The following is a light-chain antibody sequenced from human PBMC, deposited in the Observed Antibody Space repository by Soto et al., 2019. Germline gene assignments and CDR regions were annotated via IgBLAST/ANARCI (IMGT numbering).Light chain of an antibody. J-gene: IGKJ5*01. CDR3: KQYGSSIT. Sequence: LVLTQSPGILSLSPGDRATLSWRDSQSVSSSYLAWYQQKPGQAPRLLIYGASSRATGIQDRFSGSGSGTEFTLTIRRLEPEDFAVYYCKQYGSSITCGQGTRLEIK. V-gene: IGKV3-20*01. CDR2: GAS. CDR1: QSVSSSY.